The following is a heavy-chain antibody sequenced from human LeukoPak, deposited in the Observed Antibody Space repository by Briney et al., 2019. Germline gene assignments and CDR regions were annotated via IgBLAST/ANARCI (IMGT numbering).Heavy chain of an antibody. D-gene: IGHD3-22*01. CDR2: IYYSGST. V-gene: IGHV4-59*01. Sequence: SETLSLTCTVSGGSISSYYWSWIRQPPGKGLEWIGYIYYSGSTNYNPSLKSRVTISVDTSKNQFSLKLSSVTAADTAVYYCASSRTDSSGYYRFQHWGQGTLVTVSS. J-gene: IGHJ1*01. CDR1: GGSISSYY. CDR3: ASSRTDSSGYYRFQH.